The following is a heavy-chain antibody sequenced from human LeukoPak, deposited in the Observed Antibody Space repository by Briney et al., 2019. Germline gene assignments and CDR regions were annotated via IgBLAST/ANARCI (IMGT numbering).Heavy chain of an antibody. J-gene: IGHJ4*02. Sequence: PSETLSLTCTVSGGSISSYYWSWNRQPPGKGLEWIGYIYYSGSTNYNPSLKSRVTISVDTSKNQFSLKLSSVTAADTAVYYCVGSLAAAGNFDYWGQGTLVTVSS. D-gene: IGHD6-13*01. CDR2: IYYSGST. CDR3: VGSLAAAGNFDY. V-gene: IGHV4-59*01. CDR1: GGSISSYY.